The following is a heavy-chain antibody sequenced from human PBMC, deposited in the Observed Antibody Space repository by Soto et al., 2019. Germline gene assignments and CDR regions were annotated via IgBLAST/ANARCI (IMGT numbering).Heavy chain of an antibody. J-gene: IGHJ3*01. Sequence: QVQLVQSGADVKKPGSSVKVSCKASGGTFSSYTISWVRQAPGQGLEWMGRIIPILGVANYAHNFQGRVTITAEKSTSTAYMELSSLRSEDTAVYYCAINYYDTAPYWGQGTMVTVSS. CDR2: IIPILGVA. CDR1: GGTFSSYT. V-gene: IGHV1-69*02. CDR3: AINYYDTAPY. D-gene: IGHD3-22*01.